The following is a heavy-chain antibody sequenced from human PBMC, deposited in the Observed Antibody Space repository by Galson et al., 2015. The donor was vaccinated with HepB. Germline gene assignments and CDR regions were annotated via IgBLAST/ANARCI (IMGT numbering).Heavy chain of an antibody. CDR1: GYTFSSYA. CDR3: AKGSVLRYFDWLLFPWDY. V-gene: IGHV3-23*01. J-gene: IGHJ4*02. D-gene: IGHD3-9*01. Sequence: SLRLSCAASGYTFSSYAMSWVRQAPGKGLEWVSAISGSGGSTYYADSVKGRFTISRDNSKNTLYLQMNSLRAEDTAVYYCAKGSVLRYFDWLLFPWDYWGQGTLVTVSS. CDR2: ISGSGGST.